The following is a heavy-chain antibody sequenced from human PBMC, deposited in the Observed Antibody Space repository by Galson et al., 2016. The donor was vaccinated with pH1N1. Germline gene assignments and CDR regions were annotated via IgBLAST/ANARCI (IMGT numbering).Heavy chain of an antibody. Sequence: SVKVSCKASGYTFTTYDINWVRQASGQGLEWMGWIDPKRGRTGYAQQVQGRFTVSRDNAKNSLYLQMNSLRAEDTAVYYCARPGNYDGDRRGAFDLWGQGTMVTV. CDR2: IDPKRGRT. CDR1: GYTFTTYD. CDR3: ARPGNYDGDRRGAFDL. D-gene: IGHD4-23*01. J-gene: IGHJ3*01. V-gene: IGHV1-8*01.